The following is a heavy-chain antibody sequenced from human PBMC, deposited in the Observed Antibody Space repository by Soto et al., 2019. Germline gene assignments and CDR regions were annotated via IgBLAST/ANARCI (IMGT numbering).Heavy chain of an antibody. D-gene: IGHD3-22*01. Sequence: ASVKVSCKASGATFSSYAISWVRQAPGQGLEWMGGIIPIFGTANYAQKFQGRVTITADESTSTAYMELSSLRSEDTAVYYCATPTDSSGYPYFDYWGQRTLVTVSS. CDR3: ATPTDSSGYPYFDY. CDR2: IIPIFGTA. V-gene: IGHV1-69*13. CDR1: GATFSSYA. J-gene: IGHJ4*02.